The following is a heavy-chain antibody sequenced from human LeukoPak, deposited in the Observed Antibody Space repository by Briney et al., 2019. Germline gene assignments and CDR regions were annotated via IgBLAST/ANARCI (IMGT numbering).Heavy chain of an antibody. CDR3: ARDKRVAVAGTYIYYYYMDV. Sequence: SETLSLTCTVSGDSFNTYYWTWIRQPAGKGLEWIGRIYISGSGSTNYNPSLKSRVTMSVDTSKNQFSLKLSSVTAADTAVYYWARDKRVAVAGTYIYYYYMDVWGNGTTVTISS. V-gene: IGHV4-4*07. CDR1: GDSFNTYY. J-gene: IGHJ6*03. D-gene: IGHD6-19*01. CDR2: IYISGSGST.